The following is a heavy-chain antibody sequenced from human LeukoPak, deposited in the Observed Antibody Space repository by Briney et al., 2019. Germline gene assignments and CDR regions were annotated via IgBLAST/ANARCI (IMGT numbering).Heavy chain of an antibody. CDR2: INPNSGGT. V-gene: IGHV1-2*04. CDR3: ARATAVATMKAFDY. Sequence: ASAKVSCKASGYTFTGYYMHWVRQAPGQGLEWMGWINPNSGGTNYAQKFQGWVTMTRDTSISTAYMELSRLRSDDTAVYYCARATAVATMKAFDYWGQGTLVTVSS. CDR1: GYTFTGYY. J-gene: IGHJ4*02. D-gene: IGHD5-12*01.